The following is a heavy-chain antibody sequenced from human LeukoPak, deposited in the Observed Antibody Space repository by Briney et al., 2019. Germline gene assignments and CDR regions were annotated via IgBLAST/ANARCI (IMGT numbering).Heavy chain of an antibody. CDR3: ARGGTSTLIDY. CDR1: GFTFSTYD. Sequence: GGSLRLSCAASGFTFSTYDMHWVRQGTGKGLEWVSAIGTDGDTYYPGSVKGRFTISRENAKNSLYLQMNSLRAGDTAVYYCARGGTSTLIDYWGQGTLVTVSS. CDR2: IGTDGDT. V-gene: IGHV3-13*01. J-gene: IGHJ4*02. D-gene: IGHD5/OR15-5a*01.